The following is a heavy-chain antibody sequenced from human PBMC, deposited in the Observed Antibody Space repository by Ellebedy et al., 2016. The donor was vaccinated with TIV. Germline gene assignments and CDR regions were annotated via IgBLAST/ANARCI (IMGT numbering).Heavy chain of an antibody. CDR2: ISYDESNK. J-gene: IGHJ3*02. CDR3: AKDHSFAI. Sequence: GESLKISCAASGFTFSSYGMHWVRQAPGKGLEWVAVISYDESNKYYADSVKGRFTISRDNSKNTLYLQMNSLRPEDTAVYYCAKDHSFAIWGQGTMVTVSS. CDR1: GFTFSSYG. V-gene: IGHV3-30*18.